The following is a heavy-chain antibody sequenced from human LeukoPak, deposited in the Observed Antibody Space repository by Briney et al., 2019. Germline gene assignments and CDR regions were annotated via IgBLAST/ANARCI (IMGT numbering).Heavy chain of an antibody. CDR1: GFTFSSYS. V-gene: IGHV3-21*04. CDR3: AKDHLPGTVVADRDY. CDR2: ISTSSSYI. D-gene: IGHD6-13*01. J-gene: IGHJ4*02. Sequence: PGGSLRLSCTASGFTFSSYSMNWVRQAPGKGLEWVSSISTSSSYIYYADSVKGRFTISRDNSKNTVYLQINSLRAEDTAVYYCAKDHLPGTVVADRDYWGQGTLVTVSS.